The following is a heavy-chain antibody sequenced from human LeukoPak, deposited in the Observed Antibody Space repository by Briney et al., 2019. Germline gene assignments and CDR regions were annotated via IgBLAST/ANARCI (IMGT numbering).Heavy chain of an antibody. D-gene: IGHD3-22*01. J-gene: IGHJ4*02. CDR2: ISAHNGNT. Sequence: ASVKVSCKASGYTFTTHGIAWVRQAPGQGLEWMGWISAHNGNTNYAQSLQGRVTMTTDTSTSTAYMELRSLRSDDTAVYYCARERVGGFYYDSSGYYFDYWGQGTLVTVSS. V-gene: IGHV1-18*01. CDR1: GYTFTTHG. CDR3: ARERVGGFYYDSSGYYFDY.